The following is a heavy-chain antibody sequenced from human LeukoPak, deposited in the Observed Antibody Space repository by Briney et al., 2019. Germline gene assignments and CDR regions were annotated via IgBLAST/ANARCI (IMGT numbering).Heavy chain of an antibody. CDR3: ASSRDGYNYFDY. Sequence: KPSETLSLTCTVSGGSISSSSYYWGWIRQPPGKGLEWIGSIYYSGSTYYNPSLKSRVTISVDTSKNQFSLKLSSVTAADTAVYYCASSRDGYNYFDYWGQGTLVTVSS. CDR1: GGSISSSSYY. J-gene: IGHJ4*02. CDR2: IYYSGST. D-gene: IGHD5-24*01. V-gene: IGHV4-39*07.